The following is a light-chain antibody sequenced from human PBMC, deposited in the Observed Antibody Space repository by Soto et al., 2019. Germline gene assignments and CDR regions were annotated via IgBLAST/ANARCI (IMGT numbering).Light chain of an antibody. CDR2: DAS. J-gene: IGKJ1*01. Sequence: DIQMTQSPSTLSASVGDRVTITCRASQSISSWLAWYQQKPGKATKLLIYDASNLESGVPARFSGRGSGTEFTLTISSLQPEDLATDYCQQYNSYSFGQGTKVDIK. V-gene: IGKV1-5*01. CDR3: QQYNSYS. CDR1: QSISSW.